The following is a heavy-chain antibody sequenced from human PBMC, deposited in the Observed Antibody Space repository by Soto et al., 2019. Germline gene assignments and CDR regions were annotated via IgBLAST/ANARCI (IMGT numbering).Heavy chain of an antibody. CDR3: ARDAVEGELLYFDY. CDR1: GFTFSSYA. CDR2: ISYDGSNK. V-gene: IGHV3-30-3*01. Sequence: GGSLRLSCAASGFTFSSYAMHWVRQAPGKGLEWVAVISYDGSNKYYADSVKGRFTISRDNSKNTLYLQMNSLRAEDTAVYYCARDAVEGELLYFDYWGQGTLVTVSS. J-gene: IGHJ4*02. D-gene: IGHD1-26*01.